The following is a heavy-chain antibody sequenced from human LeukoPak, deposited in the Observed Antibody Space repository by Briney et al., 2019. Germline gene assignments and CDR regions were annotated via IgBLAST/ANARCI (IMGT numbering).Heavy chain of an antibody. CDR3: VKPYYYSSGSFN. CDR2: IKQDGSEK. CDR1: GFTFTSYW. V-gene: IGHV3-7*01. D-gene: IGHD3-10*01. J-gene: IGHJ4*02. Sequence: GGSLRLSCTASGFTFTSYWMTWVRQALGKGLEWVANIKQDGSEKYYVDSVKGRFTISRDNAKNSLYLQMNSLRAEDTAMYYCVKPYYYSSGSFNWGQGTLVTVSS.